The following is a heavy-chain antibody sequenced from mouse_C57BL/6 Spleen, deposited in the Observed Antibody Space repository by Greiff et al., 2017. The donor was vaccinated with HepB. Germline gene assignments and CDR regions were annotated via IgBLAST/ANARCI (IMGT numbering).Heavy chain of an antibody. CDR2: INPYNGGT. D-gene: IGHD1-1*01. Sequence: VQLQQSGPVLVKPGASVKMSCKASGYTFTDYYMNWVKQSHGKSLEWIGVINPYNGGTSYNQKFKGKATLTVDKSSSTAYMELNSLTSEDSAVYYCAGYYYGSSYEYAMDYWGQGTSVTVSS. CDR3: AGYYYGSSYEYAMDY. CDR1: GYTFTDYY. V-gene: IGHV1-19*01. J-gene: IGHJ4*01.